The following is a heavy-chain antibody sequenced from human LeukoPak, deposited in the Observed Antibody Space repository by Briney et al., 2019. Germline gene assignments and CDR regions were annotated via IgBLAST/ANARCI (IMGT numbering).Heavy chain of an antibody. CDR1: GGSISSYFW. CDR2: IDWDDDK. J-gene: IGHJ3*02. CDR3: ARTPSRYSSGPIGAFDI. Sequence: TLSLTCTVSGGSISSYFWSWIRQPPGKALEWLALIDWDDDKYYSTSLKTRLTISKDTSKNQVVLTMTNMDPVDTATYYCARTPSRYSSGPIGAFDIWGQGTMVTVSS. V-gene: IGHV2-70*18. D-gene: IGHD6-19*01.